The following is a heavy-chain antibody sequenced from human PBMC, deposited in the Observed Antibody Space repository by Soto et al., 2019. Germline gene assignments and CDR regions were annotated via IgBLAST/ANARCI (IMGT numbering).Heavy chain of an antibody. CDR3: ARDSYSSATH. Sequence: VKLVESGGGLVQPGGSLRLSCAASGLPFGDNWMHWVRQAPGKGLVWVSRISNDGSDTTYADSVRGRFTVSRDNAKNTLYLQMNSLRAEDTAVYYCARDSYSSATHWGHGTLVTVSS. CDR2: ISNDGSDT. CDR1: GLPFGDNW. D-gene: IGHD4-4*01. V-gene: IGHV3-74*01. J-gene: IGHJ4*01.